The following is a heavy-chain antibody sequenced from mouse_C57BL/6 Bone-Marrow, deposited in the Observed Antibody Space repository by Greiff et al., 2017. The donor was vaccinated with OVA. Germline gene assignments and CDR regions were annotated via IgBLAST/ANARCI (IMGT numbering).Heavy chain of an antibody. CDR1: GYTFTSYW. D-gene: IGHD1-1*01. J-gene: IGHJ1*03. CDR2: IYPGRGST. Sequence: QVQLQQPGAELVKPGASVKMSCKASGYTFTSYWITWVKQRPGQGLEWIGDIYPGRGSTNYNEKFKSKATLTVDTSSSTAYMQLSSLTSEDSAVYYCAREGNYGSSYVGYFDVWGTGTTVTVSS. CDR3: AREGNYGSSYVGYFDV. V-gene: IGHV1-55*01.